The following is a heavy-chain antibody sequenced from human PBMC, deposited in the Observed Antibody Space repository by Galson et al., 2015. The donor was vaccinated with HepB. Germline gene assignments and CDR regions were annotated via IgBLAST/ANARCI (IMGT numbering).Heavy chain of an antibody. D-gene: IGHD6-19*01. CDR3: AKGLFGSGWYYFDY. CDR1: GFTFSSYG. Sequence: SLRLSCAASGFTFSSYGMHWVRQAPGKGLEWVAVISYDGSNKYYADSVKGRFTISRDNSKNTLYLQMNSLRAEDTAVYYCAKGLFGSGWYYFDYWGQGTLVTVSS. V-gene: IGHV3-30*18. J-gene: IGHJ4*02. CDR2: ISYDGSNK.